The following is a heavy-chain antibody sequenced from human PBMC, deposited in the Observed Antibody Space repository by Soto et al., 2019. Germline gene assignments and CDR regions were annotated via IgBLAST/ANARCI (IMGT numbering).Heavy chain of an antibody. CDR2: IYYSGST. Sequence: QVQLQESGPGLVKPSQTLSLTCTVSGGSISSGDYYWSWIRQHPGKGLEWIGYIYYSGSTYYNPSLNCRITISGDTSKTLFSPKLSSVTAADTAVYYCAGERPDGARLDPWGQGTLVTVSS. J-gene: IGHJ5*02. CDR1: GGSISSGDYY. V-gene: IGHV4-30-4*01. CDR3: AGERPDGARLDP. D-gene: IGHD6-6*01.